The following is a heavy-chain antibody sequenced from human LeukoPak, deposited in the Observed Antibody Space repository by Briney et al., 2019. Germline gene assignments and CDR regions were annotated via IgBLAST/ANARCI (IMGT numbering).Heavy chain of an antibody. CDR3: ARVLAGSTINFDS. J-gene: IGHJ4*02. CDR1: GGSINSGHYY. Sequence: PSQTLSPTCTVSGGSINSGHYYWSWIRQPPGKGLEWIGHIYNSGSTTYNPSLKSRVTISVDTSKNQFSLKLYSVTAADTAVYYCARVLAGSTINFDSWDQGTLVTVSS. V-gene: IGHV4-30-4*01. D-gene: IGHD6-13*01. CDR2: IYNSGST.